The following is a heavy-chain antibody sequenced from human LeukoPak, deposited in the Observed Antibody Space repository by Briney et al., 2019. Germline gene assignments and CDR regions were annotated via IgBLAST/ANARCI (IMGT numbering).Heavy chain of an antibody. Sequence: ASVKVSCKASGCPFTSYVMHWVRQAPGQRLEWMGWINAGNGNTKYSQKFQGRVTITRDTSASTAYMELSSLRSEDTTVYYCVRDKWAMAGTFDYWGQGTLVTVSS. CDR1: GCPFTSYV. CDR2: INAGNGNT. V-gene: IGHV1-3*01. CDR3: VRDKWAMAGTFDY. J-gene: IGHJ4*02. D-gene: IGHD6-19*01.